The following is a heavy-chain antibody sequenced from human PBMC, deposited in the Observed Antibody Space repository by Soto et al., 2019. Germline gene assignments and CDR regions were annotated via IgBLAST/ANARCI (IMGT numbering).Heavy chain of an antibody. CDR3: AKDRGRGITMIVQAYGMDV. V-gene: IGHV3-30*18. CDR2: ISYDGSNK. CDR1: GFTFSSYG. Sequence: QVQLVESGGGVVQPGRSLRLSCAASGFTFSSYGMHWVRQAPGKGLEWVAVISYDGSNKYYADSVKGRFTIPRDNSKNTLYLQMNSLRAEDTAVYYCAKDRGRGITMIVQAYGMDVWGQGTTVTVSS. J-gene: IGHJ6*02. D-gene: IGHD3-22*01.